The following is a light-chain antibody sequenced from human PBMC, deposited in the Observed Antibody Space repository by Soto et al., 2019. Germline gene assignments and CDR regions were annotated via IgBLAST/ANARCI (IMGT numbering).Light chain of an antibody. V-gene: IGLV1-44*01. J-gene: IGLJ2*01. CDR1: ISNIGKDT. CDR3: AVWDNSLNGVA. Sequence: QSVLTQPPSVSGTPGLRVNISCSGGISNIGKDTVNWYQQVPGTAPKLLMYRNDVRPSGVPDRFTGSKSGTSASLAISGLRSEDEADYYCAVWDNSLNGVAFGGGTKLTVL. CDR2: RND.